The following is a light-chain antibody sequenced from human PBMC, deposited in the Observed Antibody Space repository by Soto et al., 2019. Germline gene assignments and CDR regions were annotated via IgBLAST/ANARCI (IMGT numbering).Light chain of an antibody. J-gene: IGKJ1*01. CDR3: QQYGSSPWT. CDR1: QSVSNNY. CDR2: GAS. V-gene: IGKV3-20*01. Sequence: VVTAAPSNLSLSPGEREALSRRPSQSVSNNYLAWYQQKPGQAPRLLIYGASNRATATPGRFSGSGSGTDFTLTISRLEPEDEAVNYCQQYGSSPWTFGQATKADI.